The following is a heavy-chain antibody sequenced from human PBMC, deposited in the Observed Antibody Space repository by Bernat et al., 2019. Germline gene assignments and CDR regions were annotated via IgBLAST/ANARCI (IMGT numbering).Heavy chain of an antibody. V-gene: IGHV3-66*04. CDR2: IYSGGRT. J-gene: IGHJ6*02. D-gene: IGHD3-9*01. Sequence: EVQLVESGGTLVQPGGSLRLSCAASGFTVSSNYMSWVRQAPGKGLEWVSVIYSGGRTYYADSAKGRFTISRDNSKNTLYLQMSSLRAEDTAVYYCARRLATDWGMDVWGQGTTVTVSS. CDR3: ARRLATDWGMDV. CDR1: GFTVSSNY.